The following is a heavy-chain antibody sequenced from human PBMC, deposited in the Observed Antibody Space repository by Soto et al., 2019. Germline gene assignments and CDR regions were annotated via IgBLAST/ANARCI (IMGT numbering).Heavy chain of an antibody. CDR3: TRGASGYGNFDN. J-gene: IGHJ4*02. D-gene: IGHD5-12*01. V-gene: IGHV3-74*01. Sequence: EVQLVEYGEGLVQPGGSLRLSCAASGFTFRTWMHWVRQAPGKGLVWVSRINSDGSSITYADSVKGRVIISRDNAKNTLELQMNSITVEDTAVYYCTRGASGYGNFDNWGQGVLVTVSS. CDR1: GFTFRTW. CDR2: INSDGSSI.